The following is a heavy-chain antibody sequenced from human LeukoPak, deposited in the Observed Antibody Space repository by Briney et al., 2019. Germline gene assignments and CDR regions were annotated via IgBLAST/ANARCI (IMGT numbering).Heavy chain of an antibody. D-gene: IGHD1-26*01. Sequence: ASVTVSCKASGYTFTSYDINWVRQAPGQGREWMGWMNPNSGNTGYAQKFQGRVTMTRNTSISTAYMELSSLRSEDTAVYYCARSTWEADYWGQGTLVTVSS. CDR1: GYTFTSYD. CDR2: MNPNSGNT. V-gene: IGHV1-8*01. CDR3: ARSTWEADY. J-gene: IGHJ4*02.